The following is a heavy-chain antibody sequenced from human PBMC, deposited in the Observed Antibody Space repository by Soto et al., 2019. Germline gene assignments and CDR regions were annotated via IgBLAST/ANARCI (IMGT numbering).Heavy chain of an antibody. CDR1: GAALDSGNYY. CDR3: ARLRIYTNNYKWFDP. V-gene: IGHV4-31*03. D-gene: IGHD1-20*01. J-gene: IGHJ5*02. CDR2: IYATGAV. Sequence: PSETLSPTCSVCGAALDSGNYYWSWIRQVPGKGLEWIGHIYATGAVDYNPSLRDRITISQDTSERQFSLNLRLVTAADTTIYYCARLRIYTNNYKWFDPWGQGTLVTVSS.